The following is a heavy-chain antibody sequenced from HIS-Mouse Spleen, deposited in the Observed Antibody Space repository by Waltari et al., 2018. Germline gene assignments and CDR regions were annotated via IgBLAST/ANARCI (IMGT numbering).Heavy chain of an antibody. J-gene: IGHJ5*02. CDR1: GFSLSTSGVG. D-gene: IGHD1-26*01. CDR3: AHRRRVGAMGSWFDP. CDR2: IYWDDDK. V-gene: IGHV2-5*02. Sequence: QITLKESGPTLVKPTQTLTLTCTFSGFSLSTSGVGVGWIRQPPEKALEWLALIYWDDDKRYSPSLKSRLTITKDTSKNQVVLTMTNMDPVDTATYYCAHRRRVGAMGSWFDPWGQGTLVTVSS.